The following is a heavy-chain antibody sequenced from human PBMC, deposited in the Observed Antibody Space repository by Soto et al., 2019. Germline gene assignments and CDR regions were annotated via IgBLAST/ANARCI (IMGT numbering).Heavy chain of an antibody. V-gene: IGHV3-30*18. CDR1: GFIFSTNG. D-gene: IGHD6-19*01. J-gene: IGHJ6*02. Sequence: QVQLVESGGGVVQPGTSLRLSCAASGFIFSTNGMYWVRQAPGKGLEWVALISDDGRNGWHADSVKGRFTISRDISKNTLYLQMNSLRPEDTAVDYCAKLSHSGWHHHYYGMDVWGQGTTVTVSS. CDR3: AKLSHSGWHHHYYGMDV. CDR2: ISDDGRNG.